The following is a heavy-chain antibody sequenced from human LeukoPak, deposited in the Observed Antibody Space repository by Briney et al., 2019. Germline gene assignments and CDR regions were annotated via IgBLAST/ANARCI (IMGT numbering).Heavy chain of an antibody. CDR3: ARRGSGDRDYYYYYMDV. J-gene: IGHJ6*03. D-gene: IGHD3-10*01. CDR1: GYTFTSYG. V-gene: IGHV1-18*01. Sequence: ASVKVSCKASGYTFTSYGISWVRQAPGQGLEWMGWISAYNGNTNYAQKLQGRVTMTTDTSTSTAYMELRSLRSDDTAVYYCARRGSGDRDYYYYYMDVWGKGTTVTISS. CDR2: ISAYNGNT.